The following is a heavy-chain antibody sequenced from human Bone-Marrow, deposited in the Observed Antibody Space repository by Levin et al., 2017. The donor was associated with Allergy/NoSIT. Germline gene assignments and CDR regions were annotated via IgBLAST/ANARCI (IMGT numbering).Heavy chain of an antibody. CDR1: GFTFKSYD. D-gene: IGHD1-1*01. CDR3: AKAAGNTRYGMDV. J-gene: IGHJ6*02. Sequence: GGSLRLSCAASGFTFKSYDMHWVRQAPGKGLEWVARISYGGNNQYYADSVRGRFTISRDNSKNTLLLQMNNLRAEDTAVYFCAKAAGNTRYGMDVWGQGTKVSVSS. CDR2: ISYGGNNQ. V-gene: IGHV3-30*18.